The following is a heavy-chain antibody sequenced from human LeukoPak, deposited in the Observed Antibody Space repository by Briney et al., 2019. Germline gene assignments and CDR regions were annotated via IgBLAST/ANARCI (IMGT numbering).Heavy chain of an antibody. Sequence: SETLSLTCTVSGGSIRSYYWSWIRQPPGKGLEWIGYIYYSGSTNYNPSLKSRVTISVDTSKNQFSLKLSSVTAADTAVYYCARRAYDYGDYGAFDIWGQGTMVTVSS. CDR3: ARRAYDYGDYGAFDI. CDR1: GGSIRSYY. D-gene: IGHD4-17*01. J-gene: IGHJ3*02. CDR2: IYYSGST. V-gene: IGHV4-59*08.